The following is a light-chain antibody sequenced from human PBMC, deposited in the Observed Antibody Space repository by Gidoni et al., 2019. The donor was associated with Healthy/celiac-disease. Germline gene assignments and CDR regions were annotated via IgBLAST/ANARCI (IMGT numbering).Light chain of an antibody. CDR1: QDISNY. CDR2: DAS. Sequence: DIQMTQSPSSLSASVGDRVTITCQASQDISNYVNWYQQKPGKAPKRLIYDASNLETGVPSRFSGSGSGTDFTFTISSLQPEDIATDYCQQYDNLPITFGQGTRLEIK. J-gene: IGKJ5*01. V-gene: IGKV1-33*01. CDR3: QQYDNLPIT.